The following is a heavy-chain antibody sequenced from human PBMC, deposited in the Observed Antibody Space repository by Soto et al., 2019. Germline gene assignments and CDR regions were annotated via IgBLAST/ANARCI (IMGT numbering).Heavy chain of an antibody. CDR3: AKDQGYGDYTYFDY. CDR2: ISSSGGST. V-gene: IGHV3-23*01. Sequence: PGGSLRLSCAASGITFSSYAMSWVRQAPGKGLEWVSAISSSGGSTYYADSVKGRFTISRDNSKNTLYLQMHSLRAEDTAVYFCAKDQGYGDYTYFDYWGQGTLVTVSS. J-gene: IGHJ4*02. CDR1: GITFSSYA. D-gene: IGHD4-17*01.